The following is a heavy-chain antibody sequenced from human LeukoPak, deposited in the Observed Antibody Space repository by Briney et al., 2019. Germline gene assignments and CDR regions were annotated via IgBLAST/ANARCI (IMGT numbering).Heavy chain of an antibody. J-gene: IGHJ4*02. D-gene: IGHD6-19*01. CDR2: INPSGGST. V-gene: IGHV1-46*01. CDR1: GYTFTSYY. CDR3: ARLPKGGSLVAGSDY. Sequence: GASVKVSCKASGYTFTSYYIHWVRRAPGQGLEWMGIINPSGGSTSYAQKFQGRVTMTRDTSTSTVYMELSSLRSEDTAVYYCARLPKGGSLVAGSDYWGQGSLVTVSS.